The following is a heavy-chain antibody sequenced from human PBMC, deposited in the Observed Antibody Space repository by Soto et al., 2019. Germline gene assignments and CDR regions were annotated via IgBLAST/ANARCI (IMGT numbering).Heavy chain of an antibody. CDR1: GFTFTSYA. Sequence: EVPLLESGGGLVQPGGSLRLSCAASGFTFTSYAMAWVRQAPGKGLEWVSAVIGSGSRTYYAAAVKDRFTISRDNFKNTLYLHMNVLRAEDTAVYYCARDRGVARGWFDPWGRGTLVTVSS. J-gene: IGHJ5*02. D-gene: IGHD5-12*01. CDR3: ARDRGVARGWFDP. CDR2: VIGSGSRT. V-gene: IGHV3-23*01.